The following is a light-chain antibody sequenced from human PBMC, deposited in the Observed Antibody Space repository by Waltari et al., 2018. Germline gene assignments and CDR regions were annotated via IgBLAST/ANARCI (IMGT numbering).Light chain of an antibody. J-gene: IGKJ1*01. CDR3: QHYNNYPWT. Sequence: DIQMTQSPSTLSASVGDRVTITCRASQSVSNWLARYQQKPGKAPKLLISKASSLESGDPSRFSGSGSGTEFTLTINSLQPDDFATYYCQHYNNYPWTFGQGTKVEIK. CDR2: KAS. CDR1: QSVSNW. V-gene: IGKV1-5*03.